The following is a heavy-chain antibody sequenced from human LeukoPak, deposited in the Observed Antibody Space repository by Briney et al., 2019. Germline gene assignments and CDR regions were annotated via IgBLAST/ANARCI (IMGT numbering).Heavy chain of an antibody. D-gene: IGHD6-13*01. CDR3: ARRAAATRGFDY. Sequence: GESLKISCKSSGYTFTSYWIGWVRQMPGKGLEWMGIIYPGDSDTRYSPSFQGQVTISADKSISTAYLQWRSLRASDTGMYYGARRAAATRGFDYWGQGTLVTVSS. CDR1: GYTFTSYW. J-gene: IGHJ4*02. CDR2: IYPGDSDT. V-gene: IGHV5-51*01.